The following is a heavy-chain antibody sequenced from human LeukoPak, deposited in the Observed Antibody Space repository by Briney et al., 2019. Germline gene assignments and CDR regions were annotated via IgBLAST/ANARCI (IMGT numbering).Heavy chain of an antibody. CDR2: ISGSGGST. V-gene: IGHV3-23*01. J-gene: IGHJ4*02. CDR1: GFTFSSYA. D-gene: IGHD3-10*02. Sequence: GGSLRLSCAASGFTFSSYAMSWVRQAPGKGLEWVSAISGSGGSTYYADSVKGRFTISRDNAKNSLYLQMNSLRAEDTAVYYCARDVRGVIISLDYWGQGTLVTVSS. CDR3: ARDVRGVIISLDY.